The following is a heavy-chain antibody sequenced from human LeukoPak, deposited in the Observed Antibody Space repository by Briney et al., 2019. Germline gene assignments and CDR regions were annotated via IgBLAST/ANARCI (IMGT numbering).Heavy chain of an antibody. V-gene: IGHV3-7*01. CDR3: ARGFPLGPNFDY. CDR2: IKQDGSEK. J-gene: IGHJ4*02. CDR1: GFTFSSYA. Sequence: GGSLRLSCAASGFTFSSYAMSWVRQAPGKGLEWVANIKQDGSEKYYVDSVKGRFTISRDNAKNSLYLQMNSLRAEDTAVYYCARGFPLGPNFDYWGQGTLVTVSS.